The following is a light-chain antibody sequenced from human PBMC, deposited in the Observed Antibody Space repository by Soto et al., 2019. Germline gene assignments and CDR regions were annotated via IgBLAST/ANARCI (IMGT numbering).Light chain of an antibody. CDR2: GAS. CDR3: QQYTNWPPYT. CDR1: QSVNSN. V-gene: IGKV3-15*01. Sequence: EIVMTQSPATLSVSPGERATLSCRASQSVNSNLAWYQQKPGQAPSLLIYGASTRATGVPARFSGSGSGTEFTLTISSLQSEDFAVYYCQQYTNWPPYTFGQGTNLEIK. J-gene: IGKJ2*01.